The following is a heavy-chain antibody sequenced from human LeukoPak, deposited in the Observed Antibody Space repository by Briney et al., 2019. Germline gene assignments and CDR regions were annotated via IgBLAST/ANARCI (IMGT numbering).Heavy chain of an antibody. CDR1: GFTFDDYA. D-gene: IGHD6-19*01. J-gene: IGHJ4*02. CDR3: ARVQGGGYRTADY. CDR2: ISWNSGSI. V-gene: IGHV3-9*01. Sequence: PGRSLRLSCAASGFTFDDYAMHWVRQAPGKGLEWVSGISWNSGSIGYADSVKGRFTISRDNSKNTLFLQMNSLRSEDTAMYYCARVQGGGYRTADYWGQGTLVTVSS.